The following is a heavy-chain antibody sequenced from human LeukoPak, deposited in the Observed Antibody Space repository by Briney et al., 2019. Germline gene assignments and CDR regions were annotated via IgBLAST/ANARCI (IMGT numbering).Heavy chain of an antibody. CDR3: ARGYDSNLDYYYYMDV. J-gene: IGHJ6*03. D-gene: IGHD3-16*01. CDR1: GGTFSSYA. Sequence: ASVKVSCKASGGTFSSYAISWVRQAPGQGLEWMGGIIPIFGTANYAQKFQGRVTITADESTSTAYMELSSLRAEDTAVYFCARGYDSNLDYYYYMDVWGKGTTVTVSS. CDR2: IIPIFGTA. V-gene: IGHV1-69*13.